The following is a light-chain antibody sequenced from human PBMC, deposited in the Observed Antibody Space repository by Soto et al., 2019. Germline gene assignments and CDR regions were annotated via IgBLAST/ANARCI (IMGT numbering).Light chain of an antibody. CDR2: GDS. J-gene: IGKJ2*01. Sequence: DIQVTQSPSSLSASVGDSVSITCRASQMIKGYLNWYQQTPGKAPEGLIYGDSTLQSGVPSRFSGSGSGTDFTLTISSLRPEDFATYYCQLRFSTPQIFGQGTKLEIK. V-gene: IGKV1-39*01. CDR1: QMIKGY. CDR3: QLRFSTPQI.